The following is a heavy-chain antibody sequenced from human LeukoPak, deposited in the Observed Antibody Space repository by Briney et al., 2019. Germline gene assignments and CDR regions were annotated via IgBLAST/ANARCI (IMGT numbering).Heavy chain of an antibody. CDR1: GFTFSSYA. Sequence: GGSLRLSCAASGFTFSSYAMSWVRQAPGKGLKWVSAISGSGGSTYYADSVKGRFTISRDNSKNTLYLQMNSLRAEDTAVYYCAKDRGKVDIVAMFEDYWGQGTLVTVSS. CDR3: AKDRGKVDIVAMFEDY. J-gene: IGHJ4*02. V-gene: IGHV3-23*01. D-gene: IGHD5-12*01. CDR2: ISGSGGST.